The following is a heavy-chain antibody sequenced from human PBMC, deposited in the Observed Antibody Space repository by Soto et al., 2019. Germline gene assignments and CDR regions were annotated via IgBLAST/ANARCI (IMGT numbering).Heavy chain of an antibody. D-gene: IGHD2-2*01. J-gene: IGHJ5*02. CDR3: ARDFVVVPAASPPYNWFDP. CDR1: GYTFTSYG. CDR2: ISAYNGNT. V-gene: IGHV1-18*01. Sequence: GASVKVSCKASGYTFTSYGISCVRQAPGQGLEWMGWISAYNGNTNYAQKLQGRVTMTTDTSTSTAYMELRSLRSDDTAVYYCARDFVVVPAASPPYNWFDPWGQGTLVTVSS.